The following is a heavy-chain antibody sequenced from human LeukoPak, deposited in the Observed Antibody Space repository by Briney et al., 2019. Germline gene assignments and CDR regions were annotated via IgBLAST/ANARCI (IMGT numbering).Heavy chain of an antibody. J-gene: IGHJ5*02. CDR3: ARDAIVGATNWFDP. Sequence: SETLSLTCTVSDGSISDYSWSWIRQPPGKGLEWIGYIYYSGSTNYNPSHKSRVTISLDTSKNQFSLKLSSVTAADTAVYYCARDAIVGATNWFDPWGQGTLVTVSS. CDR2: IYYSGST. D-gene: IGHD1-26*01. V-gene: IGHV4-59*01. CDR1: DGSISDYS.